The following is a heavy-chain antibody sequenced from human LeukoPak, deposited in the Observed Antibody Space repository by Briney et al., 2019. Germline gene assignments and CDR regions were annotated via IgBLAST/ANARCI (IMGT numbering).Heavy chain of an antibody. J-gene: IGHJ4*02. CDR2: IYYSGST. CDR3: ARHNARLRGWIGEVDF. V-gene: IGHV4-59*08. D-gene: IGHD3-10*01. CDR1: GASINNYY. Sequence: QLQESGPGLVKPSETLSLTCSVSGASINNYYWSWIRQPPGKGLEWIAYIYYSGSTNYNPSLKSRVTISVDTSKNQLSLMLSSVTAADTAVYYCARHNARLRGWIGEVDFWGQGALVTVSS.